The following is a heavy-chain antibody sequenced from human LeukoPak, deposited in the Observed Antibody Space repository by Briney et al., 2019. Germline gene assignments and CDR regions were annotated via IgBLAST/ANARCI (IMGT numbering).Heavy chain of an antibody. CDR1: GGSISSYY. J-gene: IGHJ5*02. CDR2: IYYSGST. Sequence: SETLSLTCSVSGGSISSYYWSWIRQPPGKGLEWIGYIYYSGSTNYNPSLKSRVTISVDTSKNQFSLKLSSVTAADTAVYYCARDFAPFWFDPWGQGTLVTVS. CDR3: ARDFAPFWFDP. V-gene: IGHV4-59*01.